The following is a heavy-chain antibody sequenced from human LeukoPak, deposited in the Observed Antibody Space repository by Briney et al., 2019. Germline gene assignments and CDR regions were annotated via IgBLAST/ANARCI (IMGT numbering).Heavy chain of an antibody. CDR1: GYTFTGYY. D-gene: IGHD6-19*01. CDR2: INPNSGGT. CDR3: ARDFIPHDSSGWRYYFDY. V-gene: IGHV1-2*02. Sequence: VASVKVSCKASGYTFTGYYMHWVRQAPGQGLEWMGWINPNSGGTNYAQKFQGRVTMTRYTSISTAYMELSRLRSDDTAVYYCARDFIPHDSSGWRYYFDYWGQGTLVTVSS. J-gene: IGHJ4*02.